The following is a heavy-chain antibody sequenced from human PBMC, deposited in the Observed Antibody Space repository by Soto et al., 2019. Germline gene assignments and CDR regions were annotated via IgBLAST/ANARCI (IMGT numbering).Heavy chain of an antibody. CDR1: GFTLDDYA. CDR2: ISWNSGSI. CDR3: AKDTYYYDSSGYLYYYYGMDV. D-gene: IGHD3-22*01. Sequence: GGSLCLSCAASGFTLDDYATHWVPHPPGQGLEWVPGISWNSGSIGYADSVKGRFTISRDNAKNSLYLQMNSLRAEDTALYDSAKDTYYYDSSGYLYYYYGMDVWGQGTTVTVSS. J-gene: IGHJ6*02. V-gene: IGHV3-9*01.